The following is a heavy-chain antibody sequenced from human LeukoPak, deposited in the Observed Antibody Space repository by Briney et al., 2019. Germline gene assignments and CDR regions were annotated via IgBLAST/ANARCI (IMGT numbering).Heavy chain of an antibody. J-gene: IGHJ4*02. CDR3: ARSGAPTLDY. D-gene: IGHD2-15*01. CDR1: GFTFSSYW. Sequence: GGSLRLSCAASGFTFSSYWMHWVRQAPGKGLVWVSRIDSDGSSTIYADSAKGRFTISRDNAKNTLYLQMNSLRAEDTAVYYCARSGAPTLDYWGQGTLVTVFS. CDR2: IDSDGSST. V-gene: IGHV3-74*01.